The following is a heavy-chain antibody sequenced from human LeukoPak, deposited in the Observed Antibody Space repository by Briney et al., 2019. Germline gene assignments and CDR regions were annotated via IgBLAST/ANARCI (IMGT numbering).Heavy chain of an antibody. CDR1: GFTFTSYG. CDR3: ARGSVVGATGEDY. D-gene: IGHD1-26*01. CDR2: ISAYNGNT. Sequence: AGGSLRLSCAASGFTFTSYGISWVRQAPGQGLEWMGWISAYNGNTNYAQKLQGRVTMTTDTSTSTAYMELRSLRSDDTAVYYCARGSVVGATGEDYWGQGTLVTVSS. V-gene: IGHV1-18*01. J-gene: IGHJ4*02.